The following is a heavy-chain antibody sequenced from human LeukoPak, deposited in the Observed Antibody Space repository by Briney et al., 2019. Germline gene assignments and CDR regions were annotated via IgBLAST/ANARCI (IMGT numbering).Heavy chain of an antibody. Sequence: GRSLRLSCAASGFTFSSYGMHWVRQAPGKGLEWVAVIWYDGSNKYYADSVKGRFTISRDNSENTLYLQMNSLRAEDTAVYYCARGQTNIRSGSFDYWGQGTLVTVSS. CDR2: IWYDGSNK. CDR1: GFTFSSYG. CDR3: ARGQTNIRSGSFDY. J-gene: IGHJ4*02. V-gene: IGHV3-33*01. D-gene: IGHD1-26*01.